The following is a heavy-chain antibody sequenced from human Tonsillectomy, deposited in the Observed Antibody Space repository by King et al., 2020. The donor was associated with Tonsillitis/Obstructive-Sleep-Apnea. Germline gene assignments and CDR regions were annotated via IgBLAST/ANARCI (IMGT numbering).Heavy chain of an antibody. CDR3: GRHHHNGWFDS. CDR2: ISSSENT. Sequence: QLQESGPGLVKPSETLSLTCTVSGGSFSTYNYYLTWVRQPPGEGLEWIASISSSENTYYGPSLKSRVTISADTSKNQFSLRVSSVTAADTAVYYCGRHHHNGWFDSWGQGTLVTVSS. D-gene: IGHD2-8*01. V-gene: IGHV4-39*01. J-gene: IGHJ5*01. CDR1: GGSFSTYNYY.